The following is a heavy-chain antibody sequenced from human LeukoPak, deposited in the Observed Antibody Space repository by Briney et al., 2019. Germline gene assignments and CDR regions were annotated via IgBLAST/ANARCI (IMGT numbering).Heavy chain of an antibody. J-gene: IGHJ6*03. D-gene: IGHD3-10*01. Sequence: KPSETLSLTCAVYGGSFSGYYWSWIRQPPGKGLEWIGEINHSGSTNYNPSLKSRVTISVDTSKNQFSLKLSSVTAADTAVYYCARALAPYYYGSGSYSPHYYYYMDVWGKGTTVTVSS. V-gene: IGHV4-34*01. CDR2: INHSGST. CDR1: GGSFSGYY. CDR3: ARALAPYYYGSGSYSPHYYYYMDV.